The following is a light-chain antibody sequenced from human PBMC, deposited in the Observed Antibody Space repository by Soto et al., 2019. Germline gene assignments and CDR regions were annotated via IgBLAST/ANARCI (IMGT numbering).Light chain of an antibody. CDR3: QTWGTGIEVV. Sequence: QLVLTQSPSASASLGASVKLTCTLSSGHSSYAIAWHQQQPGKGPRYLMKLNSDGSHSKGDGIPDRFSGSSSGAERYLTISSLQSEDEADYYCQTWGTGIEVVFGGGTKVTVL. V-gene: IGLV4-69*01. CDR2: LNSDGSH. J-gene: IGLJ2*01. CDR1: SGHSSYA.